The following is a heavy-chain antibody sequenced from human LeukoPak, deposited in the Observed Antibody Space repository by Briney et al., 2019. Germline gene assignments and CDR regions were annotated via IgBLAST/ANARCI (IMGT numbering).Heavy chain of an antibody. CDR3: ARVSVLWFGELSHFDY. V-gene: IGHV4-59*11. Sequence: SETLSLTCTVSGGSISGHYWSWIRQPPGKGLEWSGYIYYSGSTNYNPSLKSRFTISVDTSKNQFSLKLSSVTAADTAVYYCARVSVLWFGELSHFDYWGQGTLVTVSS. D-gene: IGHD3-10*01. CDR2: IYYSGST. J-gene: IGHJ4*02. CDR1: GGSISGHY.